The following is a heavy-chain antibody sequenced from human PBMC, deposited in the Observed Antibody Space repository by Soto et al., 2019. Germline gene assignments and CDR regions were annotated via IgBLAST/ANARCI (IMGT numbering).Heavy chain of an antibody. CDR3: AKDLMDIVVVPAAESYYYYYMDV. CDR1: GFTFSSYA. J-gene: IGHJ6*03. V-gene: IGHV3-23*01. D-gene: IGHD2-2*03. CDR2: ISGSGGST. Sequence: GGSLRLSCAASGFTFSSYAMSWVRQAPGKGLEWVSAISGSGGSTYYADSVKGRFTISRENSKNTLYLQMNSLRAEDTAVYYCAKDLMDIVVVPAAESYYYYYMDVWGKGTTVTVSS.